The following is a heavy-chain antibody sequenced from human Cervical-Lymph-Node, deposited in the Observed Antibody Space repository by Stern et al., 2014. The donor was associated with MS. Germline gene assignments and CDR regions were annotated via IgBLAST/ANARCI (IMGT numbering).Heavy chain of an antibody. D-gene: IGHD6-13*01. CDR3: ASAYSSSHYYFDY. CDR1: GFSFSRYA. Sequence: VQLVESGGGVVQPGRSLRLSCAASGFSFSRYAMHWVRQAPGQGLEWVGLIWYDGSNPYYADSVTGRFTISRDNFKNTLYLQMNSLRAEDTAVYYCASAYSSSHYYFDYWGQGTLVTVSS. V-gene: IGHV3-33*01. CDR2: IWYDGSNP. J-gene: IGHJ4*02.